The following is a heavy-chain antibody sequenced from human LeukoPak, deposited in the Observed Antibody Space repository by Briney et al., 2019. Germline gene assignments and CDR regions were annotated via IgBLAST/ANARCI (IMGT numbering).Heavy chain of an antibody. Sequence: GSLRLSCAASGFTFSSYAMSWVRQAPGKGLEWVSYISSGSSTIYYADSVKGRFTISRDNAKNSLYLQMNSLRAEDTAVYYCARHLGLWGQGTLVTVSS. V-gene: IGHV3-48*01. J-gene: IGHJ4*02. CDR2: ISSGSSTI. CDR1: GFTFSSYA. CDR3: ARHLGL. D-gene: IGHD3-16*01.